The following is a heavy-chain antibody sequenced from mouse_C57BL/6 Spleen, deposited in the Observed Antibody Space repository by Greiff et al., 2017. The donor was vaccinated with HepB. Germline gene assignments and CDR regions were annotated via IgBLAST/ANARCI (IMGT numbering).Heavy chain of an antibody. Sequence: VQLQQSGPELVKPGASVKISCKASGYTFTDYYMNWVKQSHGKSLEWIGDINPNNGGTSYNQKFKGKATLTVDKSSSTAYMARRSLTSEDSAVYYCALDSSGPAFAYWGQGTLVTVSA. CDR3: ALDSSGPAFAY. V-gene: IGHV1-26*01. J-gene: IGHJ3*01. CDR2: INPNNGGT. D-gene: IGHD3-2*02. CDR1: GYTFTDYY.